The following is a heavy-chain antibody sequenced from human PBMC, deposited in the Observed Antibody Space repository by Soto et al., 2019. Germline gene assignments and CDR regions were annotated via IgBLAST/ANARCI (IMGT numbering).Heavy chain of an antibody. J-gene: IGHJ4*02. D-gene: IGHD3-22*01. CDR3: ARGPMYYDSSGYYLTFDY. CDR2: ISSSSSTI. CDR1: GFIFSSYS. Sequence: ESGGGLVQPGGSLRLSCAASGFIFSSYSMNWVRQAPGKGLEWVSYISSSSSTIYYADSVKGRFTISRDNAKNSLYLQMNSLRDEDTAVYYCARGPMYYDSSGYYLTFDYWGQGTLVTVSS. V-gene: IGHV3-48*02.